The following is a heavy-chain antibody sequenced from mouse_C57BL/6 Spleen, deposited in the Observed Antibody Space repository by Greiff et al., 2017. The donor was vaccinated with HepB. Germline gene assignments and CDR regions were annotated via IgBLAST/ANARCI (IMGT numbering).Heavy chain of an antibody. J-gene: IGHJ2*01. Sequence: VQLQQPGAELVKPGASVKLSCKASGYTFTSYWMQWVKQRPGQGLEWIGEIDPSDSYTNYNQKFKGKATLTVDTSSSTAYMQLSSLTSEDSAVYYCAREDYWCQGTTLTVSS. CDR1: GYTFTSYW. CDR2: IDPSDSYT. CDR3: AREDY. V-gene: IGHV1-50*01.